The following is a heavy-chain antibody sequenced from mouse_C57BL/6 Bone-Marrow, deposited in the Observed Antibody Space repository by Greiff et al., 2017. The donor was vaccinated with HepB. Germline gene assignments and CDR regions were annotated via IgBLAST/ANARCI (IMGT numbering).Heavy chain of an antibody. J-gene: IGHJ2*01. CDR1: GYTFTSYW. V-gene: IGHV1-50*01. CDR2: IDPSDSYT. D-gene: IGHD2-2*01. CDR3: AREGYGYDVNFDY. Sequence: VQLQQPGAELVKPGASVKLSCKASGYTFTSYWMQWVKQRPGQGLEWIGEIDPSDSYTNYNQKFKGKATLTVDTSSSTAYMQLSSLTSEDSAVYDCAREGYGYDVNFDYWGQGTTLTVSS.